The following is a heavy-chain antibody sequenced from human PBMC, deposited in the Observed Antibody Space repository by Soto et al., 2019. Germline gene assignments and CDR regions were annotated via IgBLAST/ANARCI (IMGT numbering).Heavy chain of an antibody. CDR3: ARESITMISLRAFDI. J-gene: IGHJ3*02. CDR1: GGSISSGGYY. D-gene: IGHD3-22*01. V-gene: IGHV4-31*03. CDR2: IYYSGST. Sequence: QVQLQESGPGLVKPSQTLSLTCTVSGGSISSGGYYWSWIRQHPGKGLEWIGYIYYSGSTYYNPSRKSRLTISVDTSKNQFPLKLSSVTAADTAVYYCARESITMISLRAFDIWGQGTMVTVSS.